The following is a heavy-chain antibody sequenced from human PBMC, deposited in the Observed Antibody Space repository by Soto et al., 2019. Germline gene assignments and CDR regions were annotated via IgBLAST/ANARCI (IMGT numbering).Heavy chain of an antibody. CDR3: TRDLYYFDSSAYYGHNWFDP. V-gene: IGHV1-3*01. D-gene: IGHD3-22*01. CDR1: GYTFTIYA. CDR2: INAGNGNT. Sequence: ASVKVSCKASGYTFTIYAMHWVRQAPGQRLEWMGWINAGNGNTKYSQNFQGRVTITADESTSTAYMELTSLRSEDTAVYYCTRDLYYFDSSAYYGHNWFDPWGQGTRVTVSS. J-gene: IGHJ5*02.